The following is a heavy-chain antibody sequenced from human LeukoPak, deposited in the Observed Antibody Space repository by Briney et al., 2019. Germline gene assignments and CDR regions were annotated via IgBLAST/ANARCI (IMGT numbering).Heavy chain of an antibody. D-gene: IGHD3-3*01. CDR1: GGTFSSYA. Sequence: GASVKVSCKASGGTFSSYAISWVRQAPGQGLEWMGRIIPILGIANYAQKFQGRVTITADKSTSTAYMELSSLRSEDTAVYYCARDSQRELRFLEWLSSFDYWGQGTLVTVSS. CDR2: IIPILGIA. V-gene: IGHV1-69*04. J-gene: IGHJ4*02. CDR3: ARDSQRELRFLEWLSSFDY.